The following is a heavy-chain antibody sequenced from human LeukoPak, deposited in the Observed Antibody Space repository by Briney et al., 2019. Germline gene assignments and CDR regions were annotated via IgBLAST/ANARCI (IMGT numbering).Heavy chain of an antibody. Sequence: ASVKVSCKASGGTFSSYAISWVRQAPGQGLEWVGRIIPIFGTANYAQKFQGRVTITTDESTSTAYMELSSLRSEDTAVYYCARSGNYYDSSGYSYGWGQGTLVTVSS. CDR2: IIPIFGTA. D-gene: IGHD3-22*01. J-gene: IGHJ4*02. CDR1: GGTFSSYA. V-gene: IGHV1-69*05. CDR3: ARSGNYYDSSGYSYG.